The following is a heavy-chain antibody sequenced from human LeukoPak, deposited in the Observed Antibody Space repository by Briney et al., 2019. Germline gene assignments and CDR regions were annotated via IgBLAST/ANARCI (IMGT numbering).Heavy chain of an antibody. CDR2: ISYDGSNK. Sequence: GGSLRPSCAASGFTFSSYGMHWVRQAPGKGLEWVAVISYDGSNKYYADSVKGRFTISRDNSKNTLYLQMNSLRAEDTAVYYCAKESTYRGSYFRSIRYYYYGMDVWGQGTTVTVSS. CDR1: GFTFSSYG. CDR3: AKESTYRGSYFRSIRYYYYGMDV. V-gene: IGHV3-30*18. D-gene: IGHD1-26*01. J-gene: IGHJ6*02.